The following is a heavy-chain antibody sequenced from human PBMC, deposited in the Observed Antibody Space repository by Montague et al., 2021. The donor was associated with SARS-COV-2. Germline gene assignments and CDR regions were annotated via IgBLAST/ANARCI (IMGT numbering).Heavy chain of an antibody. D-gene: IGHD3-10*01. V-gene: IGHV4-59*01. J-gene: IGHJ6*02. Sequence: SETLSLTCSVSGGSISSYYWSWIRQPPGKGLEWIGYIYYSGSTNYNPSLKSRVTISLDTSKNQFSLKLSSVTAADTAVYYCAREGLLWYGELAPYYYGMDVWGQGTTVTVSS. CDR2: IYYSGST. CDR1: GGSISSYY. CDR3: AREGLLWYGELAPYYYGMDV.